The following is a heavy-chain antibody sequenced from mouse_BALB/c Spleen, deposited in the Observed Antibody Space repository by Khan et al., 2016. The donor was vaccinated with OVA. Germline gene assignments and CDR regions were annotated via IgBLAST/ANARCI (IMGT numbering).Heavy chain of an antibody. CDR1: GYTFTNYG. Sequence: QIQLVQSGPELKKPGETVKISCKASGYTFTNYGMNWVKQAPGKGLKWMGWINTYTGEPTYANDFKGRFAFSLETSASNAYLQINNLKNEDTATYFCARSNSYWYFDVWGAGTTVTVSS. CDR3: ARSNSYWYFDV. D-gene: IGHD4-1*02. V-gene: IGHV9-3-1*01. J-gene: IGHJ1*01. CDR2: INTYTGEP.